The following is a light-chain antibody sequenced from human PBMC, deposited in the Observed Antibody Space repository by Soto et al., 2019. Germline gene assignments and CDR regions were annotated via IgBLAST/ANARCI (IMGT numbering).Light chain of an antibody. V-gene: IGLV1-40*01. CDR2: GNS. Sequence: QSVLTQPPSVSGAPGQRVTISCTGSSSNIGAGYDVHWYQQLPGTAPKLLIYGNSNRPSGVPDRLSGSKSGTSASLAITGLQAEDEADYYCHSYYSSLSNWVFGGGTKLTVL. CDR1: SSNIGAGYD. CDR3: HSYYSSLSNWV. J-gene: IGLJ3*02.